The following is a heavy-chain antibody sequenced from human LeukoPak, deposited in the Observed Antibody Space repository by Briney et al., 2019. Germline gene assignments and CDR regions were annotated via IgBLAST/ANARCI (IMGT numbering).Heavy chain of an antibody. CDR2: IKSDGSIT. J-gene: IGHJ3*02. D-gene: IGHD6-19*01. Sequence: PGGSLRLSCAASGFTFSTYWMHWVRQAPGKGLVWVSRIKSDGSITTYADSVKGRFTISRDNAKNTYLQMNSLRAEDTAVYYCAREGYSSGWLAFDIWGQGTMVTVSA. CDR1: GFTFSTYW. V-gene: IGHV3-74*01. CDR3: AREGYSSGWLAFDI.